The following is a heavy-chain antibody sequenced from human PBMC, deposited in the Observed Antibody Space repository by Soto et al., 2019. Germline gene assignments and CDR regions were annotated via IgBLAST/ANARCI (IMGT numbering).Heavy chain of an antibody. J-gene: IGHJ6*03. CDR3: ARAKYSYGAYYMDV. Sequence: SETLSLTCTVSGGSISSSSYYWGWIRQHPGKGLEWIGSIYYSGSTYYNPSLKSRVTISVDTSKNQFSLKLSSVTAADTAVYYCARAKYSYGAYYMDVWGKGTTVTVSS. CDR1: GGSISSSSYY. V-gene: IGHV4-39*01. D-gene: IGHD5-18*01. CDR2: IYYSGST.